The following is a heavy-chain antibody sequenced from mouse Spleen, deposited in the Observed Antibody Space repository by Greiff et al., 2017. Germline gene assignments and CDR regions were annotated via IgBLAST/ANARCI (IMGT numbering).Heavy chain of an antibody. D-gene: IGHD1-1*01. V-gene: IGHV5-9-2*01. Sequence: EVKLVESGGGLVKPGGSLKLSCAASGFTFSSYGMSWVRQTPEKRLEWVATISGGGSYTYYPDSVKGRFTISRDNAKNNLYLQMSSLRSEDTALYYCARHSLYYYGSSYYAMDYWGQGTSVTVSS. J-gene: IGHJ4*01. CDR1: GFTFSSYG. CDR2: ISGGGSYT. CDR3: ARHSLYYYGSSYYAMDY.